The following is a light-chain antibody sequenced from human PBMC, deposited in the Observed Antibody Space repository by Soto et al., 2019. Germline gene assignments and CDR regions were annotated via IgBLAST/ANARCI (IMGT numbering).Light chain of an antibody. J-gene: IGKJ4*01. CDR2: AAS. CDR3: QQSYRTPLT. V-gene: IGKV1-39*01. Sequence: DIQMTQSPSSLSASVGDRVSITCRASQSFSNYFSWYQQKPGKAPTLLIYAASRLQSGVPSRFSGSGSGTEFTLTISSLQPEDFATYYCQQSYRTPLTFGGGNKVAIK. CDR1: QSFSNY.